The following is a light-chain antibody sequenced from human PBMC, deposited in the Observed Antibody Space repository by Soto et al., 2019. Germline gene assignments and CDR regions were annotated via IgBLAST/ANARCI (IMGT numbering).Light chain of an antibody. J-gene: IGKJ1*01. V-gene: IGKV1-39*01. CDR3: QHYYTYPWT. CDR1: HSISSC. Sequence: DIQMTQSPSSLSASVGDRVTITCRASHSISSCLDWYQQKPGKAPNLLIHNASNLQSGVPSRFSGSGSGTEFTLTISSLQPGDFATYYCQHYYTYPWTFGQGTKVDIK. CDR2: NAS.